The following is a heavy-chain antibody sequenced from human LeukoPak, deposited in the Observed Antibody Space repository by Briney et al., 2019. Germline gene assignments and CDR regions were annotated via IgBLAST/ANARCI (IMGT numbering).Heavy chain of an antibody. Sequence: PSETLSLTCTVSGGSISSYYWSWIRQPPGKGLKWIGYIYYSGSTNYNPSLKSRVTISVDTSKNQFSLKLSSVTAADTAVYYCARDKSGWSFFDYWGQGTLVTVSS. V-gene: IGHV4-59*01. J-gene: IGHJ4*02. D-gene: IGHD6-19*01. CDR2: IYYSGST. CDR1: GGSISSYY. CDR3: ARDKSGWSFFDY.